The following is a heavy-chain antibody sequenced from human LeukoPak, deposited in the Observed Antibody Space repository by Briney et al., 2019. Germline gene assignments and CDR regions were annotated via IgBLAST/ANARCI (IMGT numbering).Heavy chain of an antibody. D-gene: IGHD1-14*01. J-gene: IGHJ4*02. CDR2: ISPNSGGT. V-gene: IGHV1-2*02. Sequence: ASVKVSCKASGSGSTFTGYYMHWVRQAPGQGLEWMGWISPNSGGTNYAQRFQGRVTMTRDKSISTAYMELSRLRSDDTAVYYCAGGPGPFDYWGQGTLVTVSS. CDR3: AGGPGPFDY. CDR1: GSGSTFTGYY.